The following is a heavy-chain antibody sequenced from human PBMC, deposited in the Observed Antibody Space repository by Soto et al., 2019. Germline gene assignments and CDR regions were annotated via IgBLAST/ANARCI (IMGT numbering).Heavy chain of an antibody. CDR3: ARGTLSTTVTTWSYFDS. D-gene: IGHD4-17*01. J-gene: IGHJ4*02. Sequence: EVQLSESGGGLAQPGGSLRLYCAASGFTFKSCAMNWVRQGPGKGLEWVSSISGGGRSTHYADSVEGRFTISRDNSKNTLSLHMNALRADDTAVYFCARGTLSTTVTTWSYFDSWGLGTLVSVSS. CDR2: ISGGGRST. V-gene: IGHV3-23*01. CDR1: GFTFKSCA.